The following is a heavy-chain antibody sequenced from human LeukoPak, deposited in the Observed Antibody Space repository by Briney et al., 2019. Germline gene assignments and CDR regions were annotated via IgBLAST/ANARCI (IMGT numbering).Heavy chain of an antibody. CDR1: GFTFSSYS. CDR2: ISSSSSYI. CDR3: ATRIWIGEFLFEY. V-gene: IGHV3-21*04. J-gene: IGHJ4*02. Sequence: GSLRLSCAAPGFTFSSYSMNWVRQAPGKGLEWVSSISSSSSYIYYADSVKGRFTISRDNSKNTLYLQMNSLRAEDTAVYYCATRIWIGEFLFEYWGQGTLVTVSS. D-gene: IGHD3-10*01.